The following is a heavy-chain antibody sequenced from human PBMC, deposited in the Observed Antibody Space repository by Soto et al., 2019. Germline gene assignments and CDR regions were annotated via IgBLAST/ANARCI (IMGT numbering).Heavy chain of an antibody. J-gene: IGHJ6*02. V-gene: IGHV1-46*01. D-gene: IGHD3-3*01. CDR1: GYTFTSYY. CDR3: ARDAVCITIFGVVPKVYYYYGMDV. Sequence: ASVKVSCKASGYTFTSYYMHWVRQAPGQGLEWMGIINPSGGSTSYAQKFQGRVTMTRDTSTSTVYMELSSLRSEDTAVYYCARDAVCITIFGVVPKVYYYYGMDVWGQGTTVTVSS. CDR2: INPSGGST.